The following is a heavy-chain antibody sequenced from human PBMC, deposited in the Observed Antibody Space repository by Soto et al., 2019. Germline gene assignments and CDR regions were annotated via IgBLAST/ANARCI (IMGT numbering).Heavy chain of an antibody. D-gene: IGHD2-21*02. CDR2: IHHSGST. V-gene: IGHV4-4*02. Sequence: QVQLQESGPGLVKPSETLSLTCAVSGGSIISSNWWSWVRQPPGKGLEWIGEIHHSGSTKYNPSLXRXVXIXLDRSKNHVSLNLNSVTAADTAVYYCATQGGDEFDYWGQGTLVTVSS. CDR3: ATQGGDEFDY. J-gene: IGHJ4*02. CDR1: GGSIISSNW.